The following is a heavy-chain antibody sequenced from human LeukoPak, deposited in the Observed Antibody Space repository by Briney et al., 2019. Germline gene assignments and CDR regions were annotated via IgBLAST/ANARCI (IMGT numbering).Heavy chain of an antibody. CDR2: MYYSGST. Sequence: PSETLSLTCNVSGGSIRGYYWSWIRQPPGKGLEWIGYMYYSGSTNYNPSLKSRVTMSVDTSKNQFSLKLNSVTAADTAVYYCASLSEYCSAGSCYLGWFDPWGQGTLVTVSS. V-gene: IGHV4-59*01. CDR3: ASLSEYCSAGSCYLGWFDP. D-gene: IGHD2-15*01. CDR1: GGSIRGYY. J-gene: IGHJ5*02.